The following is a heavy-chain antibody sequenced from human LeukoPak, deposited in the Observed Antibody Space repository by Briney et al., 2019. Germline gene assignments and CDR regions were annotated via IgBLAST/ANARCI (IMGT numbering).Heavy chain of an antibody. CDR3: VKDGRSVPLDY. CDR1: GFTFSNSA. V-gene: IGHV3-23*01. CDR2: ISGRGDNT. Sequence: PGGSLRLSCTASGFTFSNSAMTWVRQAPGQGLEFVSSISGRGDNTYYPASPEGRFAISRDNSKNTLFLQMDSLRAEDTAVYYCVKDGRSVPLDYWGQGTLVTVSS. J-gene: IGHJ4*01.